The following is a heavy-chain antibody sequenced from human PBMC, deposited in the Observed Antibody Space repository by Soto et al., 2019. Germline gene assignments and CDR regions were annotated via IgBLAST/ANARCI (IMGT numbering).Heavy chain of an antibody. Sequence: QLQLQESGSGLVKPSQTLSLTCAVSGGSISSGGYSWSWIRQPPGKGLEWIGYIYHSGSTYYNPSLQDRGTITVGQAQNQVPPKPSPGTPAGTAVYFCAAGGGLPRYYWGQGTLVTVSS. CDR2: IYHSGST. J-gene: IGHJ4*02. D-gene: IGHD5-12*01. V-gene: IGHV4-30-2*01. CDR3: AAGGGLPRYY. CDR1: GGSISSGGYS.